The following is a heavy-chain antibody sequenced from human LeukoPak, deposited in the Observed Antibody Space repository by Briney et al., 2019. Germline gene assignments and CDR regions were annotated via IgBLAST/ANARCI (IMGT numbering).Heavy chain of an antibody. Sequence: SVKVSCKASGGTFSSYAISWVRQAPGQGLEWMGRIIPILGIANYAQKFQGRVTITADKSTSTAYMELSSLRSEDTAVYYCARDLRHNWNCVGVDWFDPWGQGTLVTVSS. D-gene: IGHD1-7*01. CDR3: ARDLRHNWNCVGVDWFDP. V-gene: IGHV1-69*04. CDR1: GGTFSSYA. J-gene: IGHJ5*02. CDR2: IIPILGIA.